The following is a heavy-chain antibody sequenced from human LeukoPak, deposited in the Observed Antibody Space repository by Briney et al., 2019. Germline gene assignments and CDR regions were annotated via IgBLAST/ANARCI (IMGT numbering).Heavy chain of an antibody. J-gene: IGHJ3*02. CDR1: GYTFTGYH. CDR3: ARDGPRIPDAFDI. Sequence: ASVKVSCKASGYTFTGYHMHWVRQAPGQGLEWMGGIIPIFGTANYAQKFQGRVTITADESTSTAYMELSSLRSEDTAVYYCARDGPRIPDAFDIWGQGTMVTVSS. CDR2: IIPIFGTA. V-gene: IGHV1-69*13. D-gene: IGHD2-21*01.